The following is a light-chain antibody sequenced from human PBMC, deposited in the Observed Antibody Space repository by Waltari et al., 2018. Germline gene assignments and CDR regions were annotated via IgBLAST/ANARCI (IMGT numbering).Light chain of an antibody. V-gene: IGLV2-8*01. J-gene: IGLJ2*01. CDR1: SSDVGGYNW. CDR2: DVS. CDR3: GSFAGNNFYDVV. Sequence: QSALTQPPSASGSPGQSVTISCTGTSSDVGGYNWLAWYQQHPGKAPKLLIYDVSYRPSGVPDRFSGSKSGDTASLTVSGLQAEDEADYYCGSFAGNNFYDVVFGGGTKLTVL.